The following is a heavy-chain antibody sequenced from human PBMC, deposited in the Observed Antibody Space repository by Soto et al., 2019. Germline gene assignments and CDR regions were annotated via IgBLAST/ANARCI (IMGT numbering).Heavy chain of an antibody. D-gene: IGHD2-21*02. J-gene: IGHJ5*02. CDR3: ARDMSYGDFGRNWFDP. CDR1: GFTFNDFY. Sequence: QLHLVESGGGLVKPGGSLRLSCAASGFTFNDFYMIWFRQAPGRGLKWLAYINNRGDDIYYADSVRGRFTISRDNGKNSLYLQMNSLRVEDTALYFCARDMSYGDFGRNWFDPWGQGTPVTVSA. CDR2: INNRGDDI. V-gene: IGHV3-11*01.